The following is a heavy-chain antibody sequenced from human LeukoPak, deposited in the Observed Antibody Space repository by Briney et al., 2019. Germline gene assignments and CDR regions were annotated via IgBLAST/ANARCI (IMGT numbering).Heavy chain of an antibody. CDR1: GVSISSSNSY. J-gene: IGHJ3*02. D-gene: IGHD3-22*01. CDR2: IYYSGNT. V-gene: IGHV4-39*01. Sequence: SETLSLTCTVSGVSISSSNSYWGWIRQPPGKGLEWIGSIYYSGNTYYNASLKSQVSISIDTSKNQFSLKLTSVTAADTAVYYCARAGANQYDTSGYYSKDAFDIWGPGTTVTVSS. CDR3: ARAGANQYDTSGYYSKDAFDI.